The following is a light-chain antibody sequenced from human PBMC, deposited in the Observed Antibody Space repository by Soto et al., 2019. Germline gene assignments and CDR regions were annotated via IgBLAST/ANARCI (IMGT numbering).Light chain of an antibody. V-gene: IGLV2-14*01. J-gene: IGLJ1*01. CDR1: SSDVGGYNY. CDR3: SSYTSSSTLYV. CDR2: DVS. Sequence: QSALTQSASVSGSPGQSITISCTGTSSDVGGYNYVSWYQQHPGKAPKLMIYDVSVRPSGVSNRFSGSKSGNTASLTISGLQAEDEADYYCSSYTSSSTLYVFGIGTKLTVL.